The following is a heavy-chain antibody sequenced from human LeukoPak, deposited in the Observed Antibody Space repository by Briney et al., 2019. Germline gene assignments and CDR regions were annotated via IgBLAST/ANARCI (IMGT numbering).Heavy chain of an antibody. D-gene: IGHD1-1*01. V-gene: IGHV3-23*01. Sequence: GGSLRLSCAASGFTFSTFAMSWVRQAPGKGLEWVSAIFGNGRTTYYADSVKGWFTISRDNSKNTLYLQMNSLRAEDTAVYYCARGRYDWNDVGYFDYWGQGTLVSVSS. J-gene: IGHJ4*02. CDR2: IFGNGRTT. CDR1: GFTFSTFA. CDR3: ARGRYDWNDVGYFDY.